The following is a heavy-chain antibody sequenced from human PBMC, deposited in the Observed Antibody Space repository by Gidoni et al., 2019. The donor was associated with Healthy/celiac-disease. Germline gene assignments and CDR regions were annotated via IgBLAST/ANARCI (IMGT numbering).Heavy chain of an antibody. J-gene: IGHJ4*02. CDR2: SSAYNGNT. CDR3: ARDGITFGGVIVRYDY. CDR1: GYTFTSYG. D-gene: IGHD3-16*02. V-gene: IGHV1-18*01. Sequence: QVQLVQSGAEVKKPGASVQVSCKASGYTFTSYGISWVRQAPGHGLEWMGWSSAYNGNTNYAQKLQGRVTMTTDTSTSTAYRELRSLRSDDTAVYYCARDGITFGGVIVRYDYWGQGTLVTVSS.